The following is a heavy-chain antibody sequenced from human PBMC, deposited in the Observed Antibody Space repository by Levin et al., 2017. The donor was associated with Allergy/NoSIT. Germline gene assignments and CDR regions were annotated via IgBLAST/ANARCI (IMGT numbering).Heavy chain of an antibody. V-gene: IGHV3-66*02. D-gene: IGHD3-10*01. J-gene: IGHJ4*02. CDR2: IYSGGDT. CDR1: GFTVSSNY. CDR3: ARNHAWYGAGYFDY. Sequence: GESLKISCAASGFTVSSNYMSWVRQAPGKGLEWVSVIYSGGDTYYADSVMGRFTISRDNSQNTLSLQMNSLRAEDTAVYYCARNHAWYGAGYFDYWGQGTLVSVSS.